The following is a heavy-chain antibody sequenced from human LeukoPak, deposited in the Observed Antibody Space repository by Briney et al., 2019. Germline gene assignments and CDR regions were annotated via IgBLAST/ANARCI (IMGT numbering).Heavy chain of an antibody. D-gene: IGHD3-10*01. CDR3: AKYGLAGSGRYHDASDI. CDR1: GFTFSSYW. CDR2: IKQDGSQK. J-gene: IGHJ3*02. Sequence: PGGSLRLSCAASGFTFSSYWMSWVRQAPGKGLDWVANIKQDGSQKYYVDSVKGRFTISRDNAKNSLFLQMNSLRAEDTAVYYCAKYGLAGSGRYHDASDIWGQGTMVTVSS. V-gene: IGHV3-7*05.